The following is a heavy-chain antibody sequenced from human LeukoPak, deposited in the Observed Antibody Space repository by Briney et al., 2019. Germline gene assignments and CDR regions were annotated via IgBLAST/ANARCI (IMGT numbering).Heavy chain of an antibody. CDR3: ARGSIAAANYNWFDP. Sequence: GGSLRLSCAASGXTFSSYSMNWVRQAPGKGLEWVSSISSSSSYIYYADSVKGRFTISRDNAKNSLYLQMNSLRAEDTAVYYCARGSIAAANYNWFDPWGQGTLVTVSS. CDR2: ISSSSSYI. V-gene: IGHV3-21*01. D-gene: IGHD6-13*01. J-gene: IGHJ5*02. CDR1: GXTFSSYS.